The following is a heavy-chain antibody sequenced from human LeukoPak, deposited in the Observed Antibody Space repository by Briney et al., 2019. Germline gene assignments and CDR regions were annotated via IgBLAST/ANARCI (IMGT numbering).Heavy chain of an antibody. J-gene: IGHJ4*02. V-gene: IGHV3-7*03. D-gene: IGHD2-15*01. Sequence: GGSLRLSCAASGFTFSSYAMHWVRQAPGKGLEWVANIKQDGSEKYYVDSVKGRFTISRDNAKNSLYLQMDSLRAEDMAVYYCARHCSGGRCNYDYWGQGTLVTVSS. CDR2: IKQDGSEK. CDR3: ARHCSGGRCNYDY. CDR1: GFTFSSYA.